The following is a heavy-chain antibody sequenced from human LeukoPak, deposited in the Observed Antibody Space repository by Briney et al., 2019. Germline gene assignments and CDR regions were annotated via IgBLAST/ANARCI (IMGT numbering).Heavy chain of an antibody. Sequence: PSETLSLTCTVSGGSIGSYYWSWIRQPPGKGLEWIGYIYSSGSTNYNPSLKSRVTISVDTSKNQFSLKLSSVTAADTAVYYCARGTIFGVVMHSYGMDVWGQGTTVTVSS. CDR3: ARGTIFGVVMHSYGMDV. D-gene: IGHD3-3*01. CDR1: GGSIGSYY. V-gene: IGHV4-59*08. CDR2: IYSSGST. J-gene: IGHJ6*02.